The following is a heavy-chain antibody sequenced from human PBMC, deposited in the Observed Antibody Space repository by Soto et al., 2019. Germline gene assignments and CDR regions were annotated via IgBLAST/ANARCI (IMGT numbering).Heavy chain of an antibody. J-gene: IGHJ4*02. CDR2: IFNSGTT. CDR3: ALALGPTTGLDY. V-gene: IGHV4-31*01. Sequence: QVQLQESGPGLVKPSQTLSLTCSVSGASTVSHYHWTWIRQPPGKGLEWMGYIFNSGTTFYNTSLTSLLSISMDTSGNHFSLELRSVTAADTAVYYCALALGPTTGLDYWGQGTLVTVSS. CDR1: GASTVSHYH. D-gene: IGHD1-26*01.